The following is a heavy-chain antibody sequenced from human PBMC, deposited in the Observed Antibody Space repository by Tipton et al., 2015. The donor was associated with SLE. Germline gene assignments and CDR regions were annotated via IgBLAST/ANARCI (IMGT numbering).Heavy chain of an antibody. V-gene: IGHV4-34*01. D-gene: IGHD6-19*01. CDR2: IDHSGST. CDR3: ARADSGSG. Sequence: TLSLTCTVSGGSISSHFWSWIRQPPGKGLEWIGEIDHSGSTNYNPSLKSRVTISVDTSKNQFSLKLSSVTAADTAVYYCARADSGSGWGQGTLVTVSS. J-gene: IGHJ4*02. CDR1: GGSISSHF.